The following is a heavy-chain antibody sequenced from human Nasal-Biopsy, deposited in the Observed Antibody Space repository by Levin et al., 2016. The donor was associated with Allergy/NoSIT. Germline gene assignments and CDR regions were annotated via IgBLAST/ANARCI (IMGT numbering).Heavy chain of an antibody. CDR1: GDSVSNNGAA. V-gene: IGHV6-1*01. CDR3: ARDPPEHHSALVD. D-gene: IGHD2-21*01. CDR2: TYYRSQWYT. Sequence: SETLSLTCAISGDSVSNNGAAWNWIRQSPSRGLEWLGRTYYRSQWYTDYAVSVKSRITIKADTSKNQFSLQLDSMAPEDTAVYYCARDPPEHHSALVDWGQGTLVTVSS. J-gene: IGHJ4*02.